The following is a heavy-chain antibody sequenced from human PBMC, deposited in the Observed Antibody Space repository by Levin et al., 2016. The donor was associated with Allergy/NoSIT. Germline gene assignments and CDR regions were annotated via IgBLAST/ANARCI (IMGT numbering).Heavy chain of an antibody. V-gene: IGHV3-48*01. CDR3: ARDWGYYYYYGMDV. CDR2: ISSSSSTI. CDR1: GFTFSSYS. J-gene: IGHJ6*02. Sequence: GESLKISCAASGFTFSSYSMNWVRQAPGKGLEWVSYISSSSSTIYYADSVKGRFTISRGNAKNSLYLQMNSLRAEDTAVYYCARDWGYYYYYGMDVWGQGTTVTVSS. D-gene: IGHD3-16*01.